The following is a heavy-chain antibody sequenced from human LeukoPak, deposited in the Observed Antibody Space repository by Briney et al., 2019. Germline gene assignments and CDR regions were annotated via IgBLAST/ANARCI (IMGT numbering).Heavy chain of an antibody. Sequence: GGSLRLSCAASGFTFSKDDFHWVRQAPGKGLEWVAAIGVTGDTYYADSVKGRFTISRDNFKNTLYLQMNSLRAEDTAVYYCARGLGSGTYTQYYMDVWGKGTTVTVSS. V-gene: IGHV3-13*01. CDR3: ARGLGSGTYTQYYMDV. J-gene: IGHJ6*03. CDR1: GFTFSKDD. D-gene: IGHD3-10*01. CDR2: IGVTGDT.